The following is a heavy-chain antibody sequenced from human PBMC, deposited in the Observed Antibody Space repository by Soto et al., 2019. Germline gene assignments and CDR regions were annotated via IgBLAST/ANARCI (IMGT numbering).Heavy chain of an antibody. D-gene: IGHD6-19*01. CDR3: ARISSASSGWRPDY. CDR2: INVYNGNT. Sequence: ASVKVSCKASGYTFTSNSIGWVRQAPGQGLEWMGWINVYNGNTKYAQQLQGRVTLTTDTSTSTAYMDLRSLRSDDTALYYCARISSASSGWRPDYWGQGTLVTVSS. J-gene: IGHJ4*02. CDR1: GYTFTSNS. V-gene: IGHV1-18*04.